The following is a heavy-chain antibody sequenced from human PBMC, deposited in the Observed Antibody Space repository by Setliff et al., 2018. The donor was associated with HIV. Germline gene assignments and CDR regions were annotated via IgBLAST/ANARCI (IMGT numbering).Heavy chain of an antibody. CDR2: ISATGTTV. CDR1: GFVFSDHS. CDR3: VRDQLRWPERWDFDF. Sequence: PGGSLRLSCAASGFVFSDHSLHWVRQAPGEGLEWLSYISATGTTVSYADSVRGRFIISRDSVKSELYLQMKSLRVEGTALYYCVRDQLRWPERWDFDFWGQGTLVTVSS. D-gene: IGHD1-26*01. V-gene: IGHV3-48*01. J-gene: IGHJ4*02.